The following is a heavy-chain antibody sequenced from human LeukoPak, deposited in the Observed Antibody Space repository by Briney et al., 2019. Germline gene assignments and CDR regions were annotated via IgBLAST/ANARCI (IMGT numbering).Heavy chain of an antibody. D-gene: IGHD3-3*01. J-gene: IGHJ6*02. CDR2: IHSTGRS. CDR1: GGSISSYY. V-gene: IGHV4-59*08. Sequence: SETLSLTCTVSGGSISSYYWSWIRQPPGKGLQWVGFIHSTGRSEYNPSLESRVTISVDTSKNQFSLNLSSVTAADTAVYYCARVRPGSGGYYSLDVWGQGTTVTVSS. CDR3: ARVRPGSGGYYSLDV.